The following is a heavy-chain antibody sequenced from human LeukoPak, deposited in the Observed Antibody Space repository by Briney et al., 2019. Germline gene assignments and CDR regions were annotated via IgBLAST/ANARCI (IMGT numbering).Heavy chain of an antibody. CDR2: IYYSGST. V-gene: IGHV4-39*01. Sequence: GSLRLSCAASGFTFSSYAMSWVRQPPGKGLEWIGSIYYSGSTYYNPSLKSRVTISVDTSKNQFSLKLSSVTAADTAVYYCARREVGATPDYWGQGTLVTVSS. J-gene: IGHJ4*02. CDR3: ARREVGATPDY. CDR1: GFTFSSYA. D-gene: IGHD1-26*01.